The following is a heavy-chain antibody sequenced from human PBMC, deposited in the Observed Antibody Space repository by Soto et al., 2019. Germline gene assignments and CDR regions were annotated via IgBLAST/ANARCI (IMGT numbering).Heavy chain of an antibody. CDR1: GYTFTSYY. CDR3: ARPPYPGCINAVCYPLDY. V-gene: IGHV1-46*01. J-gene: IGHJ4*02. CDR2: INPSGGST. D-gene: IGHD2-8*01. Sequence: QVQLVQSGAEVKKPGASVKISCKASGYTFTSYYMHWVRQAPGQGLEWMGIINPSGGSTNYAKKLQGRDAMTRDTSTSTVYMELNSLRSEDTAVYYCARPPYPGCINAVCYPLDYWGQGTLVTVSS.